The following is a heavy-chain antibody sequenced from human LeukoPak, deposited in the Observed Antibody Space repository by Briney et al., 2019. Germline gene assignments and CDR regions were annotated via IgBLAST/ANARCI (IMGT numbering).Heavy chain of an antibody. V-gene: IGHV3-33*01. CDR1: GFTFSTYG. J-gene: IGHJ6*02. Sequence: GGSLRLSCAASGFTFSTYGMNWVRQAPGKGLEWVAVIWFDGSNEYYAESVRGRFTISRDNSKNTLYLQMNSLRGEDTAVYYCARFWKEYYGMDVWGQGTTVTVSS. CDR2: IWFDGSNE. D-gene: IGHD1-1*01. CDR3: ARFWKEYYGMDV.